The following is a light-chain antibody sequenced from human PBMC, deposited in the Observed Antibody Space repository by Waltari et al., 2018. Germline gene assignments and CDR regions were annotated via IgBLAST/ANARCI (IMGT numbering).Light chain of an antibody. Sequence: EIVLTQSPGTLSLSPGERATLSCKASQSVSSSYLSWYQQKPGQAPRLIIYGASRRATGIPDRFSGSGSGTDVTLTISRLEPEDFAVYYCQQYGSVPWTFGQGTKVEIK. CDR1: QSVSSSY. CDR3: QQYGSVPWT. CDR2: GAS. V-gene: IGKV3-20*01. J-gene: IGKJ1*01.